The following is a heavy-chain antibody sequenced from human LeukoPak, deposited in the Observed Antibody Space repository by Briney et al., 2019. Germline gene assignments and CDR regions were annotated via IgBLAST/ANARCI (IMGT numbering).Heavy chain of an antibody. CDR3: SSSPGSYPYPFDY. V-gene: IGHV3-48*03. J-gene: IGHJ4*02. CDR2: ITSDDNTI. D-gene: IGHD3-10*01. CDR1: GFTFNSYE. Sequence: GGSLRLSCAASGFTFNSYEMNWVRQAPGKGLEWISYITSDDNTIYSADSVKGRFTISRDDAKNSLYLQMSSLRAEDTAVYYCSSSPGSYPYPFDYWGQGTLVTVSS.